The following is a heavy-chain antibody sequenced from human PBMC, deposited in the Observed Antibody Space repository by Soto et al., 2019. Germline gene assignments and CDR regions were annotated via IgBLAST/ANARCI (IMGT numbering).Heavy chain of an antibody. V-gene: IGHV1-46*01. J-gene: IGHJ4*02. D-gene: IGHD1-26*01. CDR2: INPSDGTT. Sequence: QVQLVQSGAEVKEPGASVEVSCKASGYTFTNYWMHWVRQAPGQGLDWMGIINPSDGTTTYAQKFQGRVTVTRDTPTSTVYMELNSLTSDDTAVYYCARGGRDAYYRYWGQGTLVPVSS. CDR3: ARGGRDAYYRY. CDR1: GYTFTNYW.